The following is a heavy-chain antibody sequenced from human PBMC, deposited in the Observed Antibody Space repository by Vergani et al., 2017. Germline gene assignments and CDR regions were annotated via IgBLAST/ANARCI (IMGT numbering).Heavy chain of an antibody. V-gene: IGHV1-46*03. J-gene: IGHJ4*02. D-gene: IGHD6-13*01. CDR3: ARDPNTSSWSEGFDY. CDR2: INPSGGST. CDR1: GYTFTNYY. Sequence: QVQLVQSGAEVKRPGASVKVSCKASGYTFTNYYMHWVRQAPGQGLEWMGIINPSGGSTSYAQKFQGRITMTRDTSTSTVYMELSSLRSEDTAVSYCARDPNTSSWSEGFDYWGQGTLVTVSS.